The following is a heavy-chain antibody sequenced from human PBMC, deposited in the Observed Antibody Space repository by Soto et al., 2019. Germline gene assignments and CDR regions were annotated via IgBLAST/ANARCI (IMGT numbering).Heavy chain of an antibody. J-gene: IGHJ6*02. V-gene: IGHV4-59*01. Sequence: SETLSLTCTVSGGSISSYYWSWIRRPPGKGLEWIGYIYYSGSTNYNPSLKSRVTISVDTSKNQFSLKLSSVTAADTAVYYCARDRRLGPDGMDVWGQGTTVTVSS. CDR1: GGSISSYY. CDR2: IYYSGST. D-gene: IGHD7-27*01. CDR3: ARDRRLGPDGMDV.